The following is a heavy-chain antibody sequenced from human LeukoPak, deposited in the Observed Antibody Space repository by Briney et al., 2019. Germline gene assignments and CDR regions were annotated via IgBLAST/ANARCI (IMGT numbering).Heavy chain of an antibody. CDR3: ANSANFGGFIVGFTKKFDY. CDR2: ISYDGSNK. Sequence: GGSLRLSCAASGFTFSSYGMHWVRQAPGKGLEWVAVISYDGSNKYYADSVKGRFTISRDNSKNTLYLQMNSLRAEDTAVYYCANSANFGGFIVGFTKKFDYWGQGPLVTVSS. J-gene: IGHJ4*02. CDR1: GFTFSSYG. V-gene: IGHV3-30*18. D-gene: IGHD3-16*02.